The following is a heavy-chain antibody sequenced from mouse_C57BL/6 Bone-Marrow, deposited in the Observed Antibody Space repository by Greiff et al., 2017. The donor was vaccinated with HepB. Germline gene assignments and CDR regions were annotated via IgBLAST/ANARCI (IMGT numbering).Heavy chain of an antibody. Sequence: EVNLVDSGGGLVQPGGSLSLSCAASGFTFTDYYMSWVRQPPGKALEWLGFIRNKANGYTTEYSASVKGRFTISRDNSQSILYLQMNALRAEDSATYYCARLSYYGSSLDYWGQGTTLTVSS. V-gene: IGHV7-3*01. CDR2: IRNKANGYTT. D-gene: IGHD1-1*01. CDR3: ARLSYYGSSLDY. CDR1: GFTFTDYY. J-gene: IGHJ2*01.